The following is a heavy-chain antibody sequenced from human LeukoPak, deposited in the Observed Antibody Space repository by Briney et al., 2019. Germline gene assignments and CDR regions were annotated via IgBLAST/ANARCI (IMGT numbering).Heavy chain of an antibody. V-gene: IGHV1-2*02. Sequence: GASVKVSCKASGYTFTGYYMHWVRQAPGQGLEWMGWINPNSGGTNYAQKFQGRVTMTRDTSISTAYMELSRLRSDDTAVYYCAREDGESRSNWFDPWGQGTLVTVSS. J-gene: IGHJ5*02. D-gene: IGHD4-17*01. CDR3: AREDGESRSNWFDP. CDR2: INPNSGGT. CDR1: GYTFTGYY.